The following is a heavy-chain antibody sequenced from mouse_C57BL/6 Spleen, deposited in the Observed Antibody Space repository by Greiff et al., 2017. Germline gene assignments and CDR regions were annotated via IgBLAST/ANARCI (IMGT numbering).Heavy chain of an antibody. D-gene: IGHD1-1*01. Sequence: VQLQQSGAELARPGASVKMSCKASGYTFTSYTMHWVKQRPGPGLEWIGYINPSSGYTKYNQKFKDKATLTADKSSSTAYMQRSSLTSEDSAVYYCARGLLHFDYWGQGTTLTVSS. CDR2: INPSSGYT. CDR3: ARGLLHFDY. CDR1: GYTFTSYT. V-gene: IGHV1-4*01. J-gene: IGHJ2*01.